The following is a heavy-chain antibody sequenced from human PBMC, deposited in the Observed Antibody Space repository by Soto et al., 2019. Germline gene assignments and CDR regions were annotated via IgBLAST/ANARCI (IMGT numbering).Heavy chain of an antibody. Sequence: EVRLVESGGGLVQPGGSLRLSCAASGFTFSTYWMHWVRQAPGKGLVWVSRINSDGSTTSYADSVKGRFTISRDNAKNTVYLQMSSLRAEDTAVYYCVRAPYPVFDCWGRGTLVAVSS. CDR3: VRAPYPVFDC. CDR2: INSDGSTT. V-gene: IGHV3-74*01. J-gene: IGHJ4*02. CDR1: GFTFSTYW.